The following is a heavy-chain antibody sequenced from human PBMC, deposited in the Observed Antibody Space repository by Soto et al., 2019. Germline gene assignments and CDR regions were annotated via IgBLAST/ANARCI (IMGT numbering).Heavy chain of an antibody. CDR3: AKDWQRFDSSGQPCPDY. J-gene: IGHJ4*02. CDR2: ISYDGSNK. CDR1: GFTFSSYG. V-gene: IGHV3-30*18. Sequence: QVQLVESGGGVVQPGRSLRLSCAASGFTFSSYGMHWVRPAPGKGLEWVAVISYDGSNKYYADSVKGRFTISRDNSKNTLYLQMNSLRAEDTAVYYCAKDWQRFDSSGQPCPDYWGQGTLVTVSS. D-gene: IGHD3-22*01.